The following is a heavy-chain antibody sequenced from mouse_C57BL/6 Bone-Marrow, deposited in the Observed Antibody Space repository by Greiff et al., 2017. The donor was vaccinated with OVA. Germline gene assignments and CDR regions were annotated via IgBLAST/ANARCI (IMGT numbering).Heavy chain of an antibody. CDR1: GYTFTDHF. D-gene: IGHD2-5*01. J-gene: IGHJ4*01. V-gene: IGHV1-11*01. Sequence: QVQLQQSGAELVSPGASVTLSCKASGYTFTDHFMNWVKQRPGQGLEWIGRIDPESGDTNYNQKFMGKATFTVDRSSSTVYMVLNSLTSEDPAVYDCGRYYYSNSYAMDYRGQGTSVTVSS. CDR2: IDPESGDT. CDR3: GRYYYSNSYAMDY.